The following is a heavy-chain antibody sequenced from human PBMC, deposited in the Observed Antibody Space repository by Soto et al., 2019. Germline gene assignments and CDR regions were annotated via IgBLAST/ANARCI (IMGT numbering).Heavy chain of an antibody. CDR1: GFTFSNYA. J-gene: IGHJ6*02. CDR3: AKTSNNYYHYYDMDV. CDR2: ISGSGGST. D-gene: IGHD4-4*01. Sequence: GGSLRLCCAASGFTFSNYAMSWVRQAPGKGLEWVSAISGSGGSTYYADSVKGRFTISRDNSKNTLYLQMNSLRAEDTAVYYCAKTSNNYYHYYDMDVWGQGTTVTVSS. V-gene: IGHV3-23*01.